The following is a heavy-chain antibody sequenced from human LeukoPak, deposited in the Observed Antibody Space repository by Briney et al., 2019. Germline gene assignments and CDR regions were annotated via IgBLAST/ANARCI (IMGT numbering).Heavy chain of an antibody. V-gene: IGHV3-21*01. D-gene: IGHD3-10*01. CDR2: ISSSSSYI. CDR3: AKVPGLWFGEFLYYFDY. CDR1: GFTFSSYS. Sequence: GGSLRLSCAASGFTFSSYSMNWVRQAPGKGLEWVSSISSSSSYIYYADSVKGRFTISRDNAKNSLYLQMNSLRAEDTAVYYCAKVPGLWFGEFLYYFDYWGQGTLVTVSS. J-gene: IGHJ4*02.